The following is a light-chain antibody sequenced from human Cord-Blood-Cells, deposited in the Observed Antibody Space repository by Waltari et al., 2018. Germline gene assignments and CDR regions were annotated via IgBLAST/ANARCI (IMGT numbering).Light chain of an antibody. CDR1: SSDVGSYTL. CDR2: EGS. CDR3: CSYAGSSTLV. V-gene: IGLV2-23*01. J-gene: IGLJ3*02. Sequence: QSALTQPASVSAPPGQSITISCTGTSSDVGSYTLVPWYQQHPGKAPKPMIYEGSRRPSGVSNRFSGSKSGNTASLTISGLQAEDEADYYCCSYAGSSTLVFGGGTKLTVL.